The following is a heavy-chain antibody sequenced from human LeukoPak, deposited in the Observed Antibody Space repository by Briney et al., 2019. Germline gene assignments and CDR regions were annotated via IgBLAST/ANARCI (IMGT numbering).Heavy chain of an antibody. V-gene: IGHV4-59*11. CDR1: GVSINSHY. CDR2: IYDSESA. CDR3: ARGGVTTIAQYDC. J-gene: IGHJ4*02. D-gene: IGHD5-12*01. Sequence: SETLSLTCTVSGVSINSHYWSWIRQPPGKGLEWIGFIYDSESANYKSSLKSRVTVSLDTSKNHFSLKLSSVTAADTAVYFCARGGVTTIAQYDCWGQGILVTVSS.